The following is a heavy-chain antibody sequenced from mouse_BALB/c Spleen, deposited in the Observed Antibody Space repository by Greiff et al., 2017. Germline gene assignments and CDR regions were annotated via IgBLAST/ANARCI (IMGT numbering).Heavy chain of an antibody. V-gene: IGHV5-6-5*01. CDR1: GFTFSSYA. CDR3: ARGYMIRFYYAMDY. D-gene: IGHD2-4*01. CDR2: FSSGGST. J-gene: IGHJ4*01. Sequence: VQGVESGGGLVKPGGSLKLSCAAPGFTFSSYAMSWVRQTPEKRLEWVASFSSGGSTYYPDSVKGRFTISRDNARNILYLQLSSLRSEDTAMYDGARGYMIRFYYAMDYWGQGTSVTVSS.